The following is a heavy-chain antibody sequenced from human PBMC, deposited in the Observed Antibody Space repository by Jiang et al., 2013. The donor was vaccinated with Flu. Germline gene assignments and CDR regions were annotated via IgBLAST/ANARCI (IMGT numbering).Heavy chain of an antibody. CDR3: ARDGGGTRAAAGRPYYYYGMDV. CDR2: INPNSGGT. CDR1: GYTFTGYY. Sequence: GAEVKKPGASVKVSCKASGYTFTGYYMHWVRQAPGQGLEWMGWINPNSGGTNYAQKFQGWVTMTRDTSISTAYMELSRLRSDDTAVYYCARDGGGTRAAAGRPYYYYGMDVWGQGTTVTVSS. V-gene: IGHV1-2*04. D-gene: IGHD6-13*01. J-gene: IGHJ6*02.